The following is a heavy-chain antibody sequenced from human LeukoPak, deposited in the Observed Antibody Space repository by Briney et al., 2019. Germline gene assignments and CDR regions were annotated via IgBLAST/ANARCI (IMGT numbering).Heavy chain of an antibody. CDR3: AKQSAGSAAWYSLHYDF. Sequence: GGSLRLSCAASGFTFSSYTIHWVRQPPGKGLEWVAVISFDGSNKYYADSVKGRFTISRDNSKDTLYLQMNGLRAEDTAVYFCAKQSAGSAAWYSLHYDFWGQGTLVTVSS. V-gene: IGHV3-30-3*02. J-gene: IGHJ4*02. CDR2: ISFDGSNK. CDR1: GFTFSSYT. D-gene: IGHD6-13*01.